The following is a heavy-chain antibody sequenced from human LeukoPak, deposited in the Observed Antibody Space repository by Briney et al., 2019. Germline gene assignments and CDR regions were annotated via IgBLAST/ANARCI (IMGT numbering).Heavy chain of an antibody. CDR3: ARVPYYFDY. CDR2: IKQDGSDK. V-gene: IGHV3-7*01. D-gene: IGHD3-16*01. Sequence: PGGSLRLSCAASGFTFSSYAMSWVRQAPEKGLEWVADIKQDGSDKYYVDSVKGRFTISRDNAKNSLYLEMNSLRAEDTAVYYCARVPYYFDYWGQGTLVTVSS. CDR1: GFTFSSYA. J-gene: IGHJ4*02.